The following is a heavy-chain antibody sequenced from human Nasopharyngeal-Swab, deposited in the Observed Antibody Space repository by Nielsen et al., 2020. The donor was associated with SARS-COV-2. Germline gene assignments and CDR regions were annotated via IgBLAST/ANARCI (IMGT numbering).Heavy chain of an antibody. Sequence: ASVKVSCKASGYTFTNYGITWVRQAPGQGLEWMGWISTYNSNTNYRQKLQGRVTMTTDTSTSTAYMELRSLRSDDTAMYYCARDGRDVVVVVVAGGPDYWGQGTLVTVSS. CDR3: ARDGRDVVVVVVAGGPDY. V-gene: IGHV1-18*01. CDR1: GYTFTNYG. CDR2: ISTYNSNT. D-gene: IGHD2-15*01. J-gene: IGHJ4*02.